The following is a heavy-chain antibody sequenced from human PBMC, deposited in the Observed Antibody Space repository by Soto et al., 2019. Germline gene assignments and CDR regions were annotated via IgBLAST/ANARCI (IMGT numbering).Heavy chain of an antibody. V-gene: IGHV3-30*18. Sequence: GGSLRLSCAASGFTFSSYGMHWVRQAPGKGLEWVAVISYDGSNKYYADSVKGRFTISRDNSKNTLYLQMNSLRAEDTAVYYCAKGVTGTTLVYMDVWGKGTTVTVSS. CDR2: ISYDGSNK. J-gene: IGHJ6*03. D-gene: IGHD1-7*01. CDR3: AKGVTGTTLVYMDV. CDR1: GFTFSSYG.